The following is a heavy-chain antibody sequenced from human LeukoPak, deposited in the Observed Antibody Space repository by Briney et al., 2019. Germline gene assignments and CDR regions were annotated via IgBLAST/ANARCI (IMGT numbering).Heavy chain of an antibody. CDR1: GFTFSDYY. J-gene: IGHJ4*02. CDR3: ASPAAGSNFDC. V-gene: IGHV3-11*03. Sequence: GGSLRLSCASSGFTFSDYYISCMRQAPAKGREWVSYISSSSSYTNYADSVRGRFTISRDNSKNSLYLQMNSLRAQDTAMFLCASPAAGSNFDCWGEGTLVTVSS. D-gene: IGHD6-13*01. CDR2: ISSSSSYT.